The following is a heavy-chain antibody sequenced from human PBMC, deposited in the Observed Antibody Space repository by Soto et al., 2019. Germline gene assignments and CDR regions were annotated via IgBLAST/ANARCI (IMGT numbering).Heavy chain of an antibody. J-gene: IGHJ6*02. Sequence: ASVKVSCKASGYTFTSYAMHWVRQAPGQRLEWMGWINAGNGNTKYSQKFQGRVTITRDTSASTAYMELSSLRSEDTAVYYCARVSKKATRRPEYYYGMDVWGQGTTVT. CDR1: GYTFTSYA. CDR2: INAGNGNT. V-gene: IGHV1-3*01. D-gene: IGHD3-16*02. CDR3: ARVSKKATRRPEYYYGMDV.